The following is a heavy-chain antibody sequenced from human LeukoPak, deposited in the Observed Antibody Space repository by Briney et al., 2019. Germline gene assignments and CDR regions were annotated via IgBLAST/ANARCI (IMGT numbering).Heavy chain of an antibody. Sequence: SETLSLTCTVSGDSISSSNSYRGWIRQPPGKGLEWIGSLYYSGSSYYNPSLKSRVTISADTSKNQFSLKLSSVTAADPAVYYCARGKKDTAMVTLDYWGQGTLVTVSS. J-gene: IGHJ4*02. CDR1: GDSISSSNSY. V-gene: IGHV4-39*07. CDR3: ARGKKDTAMVTLDY. CDR2: LYYSGSS. D-gene: IGHD5-18*01.